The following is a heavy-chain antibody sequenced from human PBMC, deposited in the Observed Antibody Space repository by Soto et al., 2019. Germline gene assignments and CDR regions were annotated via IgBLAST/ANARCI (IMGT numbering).Heavy chain of an antibody. CDR3: VRDSTVPYRGPNCGWFEL. D-gene: IGHD2-21*01. V-gene: IGHV3-74*03. CDR2: IDHEGSST. J-gene: IGHJ5*02. Sequence: EMQLVQSGGGLVRPGGSLRLSCEVSGFNFTAYWMHWVRQAPGKGLEWVSRIDHEGSSTTFADYVKGRFTISRHNVKNRMYLEMNRLRAEDTAVYHCVRDSTVPYRGPNCGWFELWGQGSLVTVSS. CDR1: GFNFTAYW.